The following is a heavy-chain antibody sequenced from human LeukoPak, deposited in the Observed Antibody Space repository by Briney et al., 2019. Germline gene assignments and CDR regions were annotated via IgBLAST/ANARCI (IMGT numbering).Heavy chain of an antibody. D-gene: IGHD2-15*01. CDR1: GYAFTNYA. V-gene: IGHV1-3*01. J-gene: IGHJ5*02. CDR2: INAGNGNT. CDR3: TREAVVVVAPTPRSWFDP. Sequence: ASLKVSCKASGYAFTNYAMHWVRQAPGQRLAWMGWINAGNGNTEYSQKFQGRVTITRDTSASTVYMELSGLRSEDTAVYYCTREAVVVVAPTPRSWFDPWGQGTLVTVSS.